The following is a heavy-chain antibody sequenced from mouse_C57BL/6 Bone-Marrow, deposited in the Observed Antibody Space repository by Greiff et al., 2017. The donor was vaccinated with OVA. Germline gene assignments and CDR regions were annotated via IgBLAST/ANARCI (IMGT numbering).Heavy chain of an antibody. J-gene: IGHJ2*01. CDR2: IDPEDGDT. CDR3: TTEGTGTPFDY. D-gene: IGHD1-1*01. Sequence: EVQLQESGAELVRPGASVKLSCTASGFNIKDYYMHWVKQRPEQGLEWIGRIDPEDGDTEYAPKFQGKATMTADPSSNTAYLQLSSLTSEDTAVYYCTTEGTGTPFDYWGQGTTLTVSS. CDR1: GFNIKDYY. V-gene: IGHV14-1*01.